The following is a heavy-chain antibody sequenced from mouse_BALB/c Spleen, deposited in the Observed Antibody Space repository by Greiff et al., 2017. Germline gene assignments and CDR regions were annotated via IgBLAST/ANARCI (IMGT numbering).Heavy chain of an antibody. CDR1: GFTFSSYA. J-gene: IGHJ2*01. V-gene: IGHV5-6-5*01. CDR2: ISSGGST. Sequence: EVMLVESGGGLVKPGGSLKLSCAASGFTFSSYAMSWVRQTPEKRLEWVASISSGGSTYYPDSVKGRFTISRDNARNILYLQMSSLRSEDTAMYYCARGRGNPFFDYWGQGTTLTVSS. CDR3: ARGRGNPFFDY. D-gene: IGHD2-1*01.